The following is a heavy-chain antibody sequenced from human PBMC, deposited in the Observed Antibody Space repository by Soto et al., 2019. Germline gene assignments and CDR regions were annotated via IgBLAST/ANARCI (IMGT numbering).Heavy chain of an antibody. CDR1: GGSISSSSYY. CDR3: AAMPRVIAVAGHYYYYGMDV. V-gene: IGHV4-39*01. J-gene: IGHJ6*02. CDR2: IYYSGST. D-gene: IGHD6-19*01. Sequence: SETLSLTCTVSGGSISSSSYYWGWIRQPPGKGLEWIGSIYYSGSTYYNPSLKSRVTISVDTSKNQFSLKLSSVTAADTAVYYCAAMPRVIAVAGHYYYYGMDVWGQGTTVTVSS.